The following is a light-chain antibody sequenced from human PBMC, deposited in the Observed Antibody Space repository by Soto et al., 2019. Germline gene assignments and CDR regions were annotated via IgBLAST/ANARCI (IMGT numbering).Light chain of an antibody. J-gene: IGKJ1*01. CDR1: QNVNNH. Sequence: EIVMTQSPAMLSVSPGETATLSCRASQNVNNHLAWYQQKLGQTPRLLIYGASSRATGIPARFSASVSGTEFTLPISCLQSDDFAVYSCKQYDNLWTFVQGTKVEVK. CDR2: GAS. V-gene: IGKV3-15*01. CDR3: KQYDNLWT.